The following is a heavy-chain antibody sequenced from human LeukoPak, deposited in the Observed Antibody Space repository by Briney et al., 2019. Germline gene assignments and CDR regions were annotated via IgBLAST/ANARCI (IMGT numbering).Heavy chain of an antibody. D-gene: IGHD2-2*01. CDR2: INSSGT. CDR1: GFTFSSYA. Sequence: GGSLRLSCAASGFTFSSYAMTWVRQAPGKGLQWVSAINSSGTYYADSVKGRFTISRDNSKNTLYLQMNSLRAEDTAVYYCAKGRSSTSSPFDYWGQGTLVTVSS. CDR3: AKGRSSTSSPFDY. J-gene: IGHJ4*02. V-gene: IGHV3-23*01.